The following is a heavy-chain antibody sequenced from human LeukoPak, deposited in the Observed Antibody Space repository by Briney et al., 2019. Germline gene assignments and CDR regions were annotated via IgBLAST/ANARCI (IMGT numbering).Heavy chain of an antibody. CDR1: GFTFSSYA. V-gene: IGHV3-30-3*01. CDR3: ATESGTYSGTCFDY. CDR2: ISYDGSNK. J-gene: IGHJ4*02. Sequence: GRSLRLSCAASGFTFSSYAMHWVRQAPGKGLEWVAVISYDGSNKYYADSVKGRFTISRDNSKNTLYLQMNSLRAEDTAVYYCATESGTYSGTCFDYWGQGNLVTVSS. D-gene: IGHD1-26*01.